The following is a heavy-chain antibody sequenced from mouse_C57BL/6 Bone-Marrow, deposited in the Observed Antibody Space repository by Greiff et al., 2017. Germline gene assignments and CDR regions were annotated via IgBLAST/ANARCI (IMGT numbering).Heavy chain of an antibody. CDR1: GFTFSSYG. CDR3: ASQQYLDY. J-gene: IGHJ2*01. CDR2: ISSGGSYT. V-gene: IGHV5-6*01. Sequence: EVMLVESGGDLVKPGGSLKLSCAASGFTFSSYGMSWVSQTPDKRLEWVATISSGGSYTYYPDSVKGRFTISRDNAKNTQYLQMSSLKSEDTAMYYCASQQYLDYWGQGTTLTVSS.